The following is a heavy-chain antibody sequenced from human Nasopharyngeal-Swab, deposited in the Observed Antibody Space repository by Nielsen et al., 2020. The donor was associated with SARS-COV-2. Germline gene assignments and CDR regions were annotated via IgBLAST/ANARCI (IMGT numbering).Heavy chain of an antibody. CDR3: AKSLYGDYVDGFYI. CDR2: ISYDENNK. Sequence: GESLKISCAASGFTFSNYAMHWVRQAPGKGLEWVAVISYDENNKYYADSVKGLFTISRDSSRKTLYLQMNSLRAEDTAVYYCAKSLYGDYVDGFYIWGQGSMVTVSS. CDR1: GFTFSNYA. D-gene: IGHD4-17*01. V-gene: IGHV3-30*18. J-gene: IGHJ3*02.